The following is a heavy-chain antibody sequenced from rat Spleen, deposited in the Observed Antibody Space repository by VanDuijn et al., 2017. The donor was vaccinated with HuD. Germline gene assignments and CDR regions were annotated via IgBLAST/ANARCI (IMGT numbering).Heavy chain of an antibody. CDR2: INSPGSA. Sequence: EMQLQESGPGLVKPSQSLSLTCSVTGYSITSNYWGWIRKFPGNKLEWMGHINSPGSASYNPRLKSQISITRDSSKNQFFLHLNSVTTEDTATYYCAREGATVDYWGQGVMVTVSS. J-gene: IGHJ2*01. CDR3: AREGATVDY. D-gene: IGHD1-8*01. V-gene: IGHV3-1*01. CDR1: GYSITSNY.